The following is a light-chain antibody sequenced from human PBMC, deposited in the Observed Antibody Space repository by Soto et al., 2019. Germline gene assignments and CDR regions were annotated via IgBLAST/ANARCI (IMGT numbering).Light chain of an antibody. CDR3: TSYTSSGPWV. V-gene: IGLV2-14*01. CDR2: EVN. CDR1: SGDVGGYNY. Sequence: QSVLTQPASVSGSPGQSITISCTGTSGDVGGYNYVSWYQLDPGKAPKLIIYEVNNRPSGVSNRFSGSKSGNTASLTISGLQAADEADYYCTSYTSSGPWVFGGGTKLTVL. J-gene: IGLJ3*02.